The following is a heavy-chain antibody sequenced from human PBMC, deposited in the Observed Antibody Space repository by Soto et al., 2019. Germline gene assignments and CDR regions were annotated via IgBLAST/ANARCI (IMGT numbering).Heavy chain of an antibody. CDR1: GYTFTGYY. J-gene: IGHJ3*02. Sequence: ASVKVSCKASGYTFTGYYMHWVRQAPGQGLEWMGWINPNSGGTNYAQKFQGWVTMTRDTSISTAFMELSRLRSDDTAVYYCARYCSGGSCSYLEAFDIWGQGTMVTVSS. CDR3: ARYCSGGSCSYLEAFDI. D-gene: IGHD2-15*01. CDR2: INPNSGGT. V-gene: IGHV1-2*04.